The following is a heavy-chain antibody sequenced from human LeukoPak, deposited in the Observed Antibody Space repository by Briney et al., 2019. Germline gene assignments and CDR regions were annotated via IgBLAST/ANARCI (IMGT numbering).Heavy chain of an antibody. CDR2: ISGGGRST. J-gene: IGHJ4*02. CDR3: ARERYFDY. Sequence: PGGSLRLSCAASGFSFNTCAMSWVRQAPGKGLEWVSTISGGGRSTDYADSVKGQFTISRDNSKNTLYLLMNSLRAEDTAVYYCARERYFDYRGQGTLVTVSS. CDR1: GFSFNTCA. V-gene: IGHV3-23*01.